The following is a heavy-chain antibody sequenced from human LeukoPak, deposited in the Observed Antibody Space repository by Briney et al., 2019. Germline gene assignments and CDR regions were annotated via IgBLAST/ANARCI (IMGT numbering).Heavy chain of an antibody. CDR3: AKSNGYGLVDI. V-gene: IGHV4-38-2*01. CDR2: IYYSGST. Sequence: GSLRLSCAASGFTFSTYSMNWVRQPPGKGLEWIGSIYYSGSTYYNPSLKSRVTISVDTSRNQFSLKLNSVTAADTAVYYCAKSNGYGLVDIWGQGTMVTVSS. J-gene: IGHJ3*02. D-gene: IGHD3-10*01. CDR1: GFTFSTYS.